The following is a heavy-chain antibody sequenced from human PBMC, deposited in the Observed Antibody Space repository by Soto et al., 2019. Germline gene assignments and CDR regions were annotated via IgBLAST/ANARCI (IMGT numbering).Heavy chain of an antibody. CDR1: GFTFSTYA. CDR2: ISGSGDST. V-gene: IGHV3-23*01. CDR3: AKGGSSGWSLDY. D-gene: IGHD6-19*01. J-gene: IGHJ4*01. Sequence: HPGGSPRLSCAASGFTFSTYAMNWFRQAPGKGLEWVSGISGSGDSTYYADSVKGRFTVSRDNSKNTLYLQMNSLRAEDTAVFYCAKGGSSGWSLDYWGQGTLVTVSS.